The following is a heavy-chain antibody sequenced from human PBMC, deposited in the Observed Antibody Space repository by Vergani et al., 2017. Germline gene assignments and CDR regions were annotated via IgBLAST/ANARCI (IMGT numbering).Heavy chain of an antibody. CDR2: IKQYGSEK. Sequence: EVQLLESGGGLVQPGGSLRLSCAASGFTFSSYWMSWVRPAPGKGLEWVANIKQYGSEKYYVDSVKGRFTISRDNAKNSLYLQMNSLRAEDTAAYYCARVVDTAMDYYFDYWGQGTLVTVSS. V-gene: IGHV3-7*03. D-gene: IGHD5-18*01. CDR1: GFTFSSYW. CDR3: ARVVDTAMDYYFDY. J-gene: IGHJ4*02.